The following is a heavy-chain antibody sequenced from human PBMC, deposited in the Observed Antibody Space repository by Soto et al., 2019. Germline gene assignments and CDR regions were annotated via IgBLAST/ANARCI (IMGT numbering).Heavy chain of an antibody. J-gene: IGHJ4*02. D-gene: IGHD3-16*01. Sequence: SCPTLVNPTQTLTLTCTFSGFSLSTTGVGXSWIRQPPGKALEWLALIYWHDDERYSPSLKSRLTITKDTSKNQVVLTMTNMDPVDTATYYCAHRGGATVGLYYFDYWGQGALVTVSS. CDR3: AHRGGATVGLYYFDY. CDR2: IYWHDDE. V-gene: IGHV2-5*01. CDR1: GFSLSTTGVG.